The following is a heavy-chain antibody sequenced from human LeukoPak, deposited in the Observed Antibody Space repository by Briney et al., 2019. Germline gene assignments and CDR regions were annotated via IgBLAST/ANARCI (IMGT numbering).Heavy chain of an antibody. V-gene: IGHV3-53*01. D-gene: IGHD6-19*01. J-gene: IGHJ4*02. CDR3: ARGRFSGPDDY. Sequence: GGSLRLSCAVSEFSVSSNYMNWVRQAPGKGLEWVSVIYSGGATYYADSVRGRFTISRDNSKNMVSLQMTSLGAEDTAVYYCARGRFSGPDDYWGQGSLVTVSS. CDR1: EFSVSSNY. CDR2: IYSGGAT.